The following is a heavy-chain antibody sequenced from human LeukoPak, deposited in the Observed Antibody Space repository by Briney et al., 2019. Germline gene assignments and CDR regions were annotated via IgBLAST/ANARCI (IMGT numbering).Heavy chain of an antibody. Sequence: ASVKVSCKASGYTFTSYDINWVRQATGQGLEWMGWMNPNSGNTGYAQKFQGRVTMTRNTSISTAYMGLSSLRSEDTAVYYCARDPQYNYYDSSGYYPNWFDPWGQGTLVTVSS. J-gene: IGHJ5*02. CDR3: ARDPQYNYYDSSGYYPNWFDP. CDR1: GYTFTSYD. CDR2: MNPNSGNT. V-gene: IGHV1-8*01. D-gene: IGHD3-22*01.